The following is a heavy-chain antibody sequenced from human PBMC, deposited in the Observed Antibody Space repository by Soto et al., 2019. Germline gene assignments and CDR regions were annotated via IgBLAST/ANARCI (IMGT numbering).Heavy chain of an antibody. D-gene: IGHD6-19*01. CDR2: INAGNAKT. J-gene: IGHJ4*02. Sequence: ASVKVSCKASGYTFTNYAIHWVRQGPGQRLEWMGWINAGNAKTKYSQKFQGRVTISRDTSASTAYMEPSSLRSEDTAVYYCARDGAVAGNSNFDYWGQGTLVTVSS. CDR1: GYTFTNYA. CDR3: ARDGAVAGNSNFDY. V-gene: IGHV1-3*01.